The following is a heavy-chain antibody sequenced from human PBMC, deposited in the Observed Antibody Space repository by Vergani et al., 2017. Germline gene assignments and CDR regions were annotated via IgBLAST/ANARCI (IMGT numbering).Heavy chain of an antibody. Sequence: EVQLLESGGDLVQPGGSLRLSCAASGFSFTTYAMSWVRQAPGKGLEWVSTINTNGASTRYGDSVKGRFTISRDNSKSTLYLQMNSLRAEDTAIYYCAKGGWNYWFDSWGQGTLVIVS. CDR3: AKGGWNYWFDS. V-gene: IGHV3-23*01. CDR2: INTNGAST. J-gene: IGHJ5*01. D-gene: IGHD1-1*01. CDR1: GFSFTTYA.